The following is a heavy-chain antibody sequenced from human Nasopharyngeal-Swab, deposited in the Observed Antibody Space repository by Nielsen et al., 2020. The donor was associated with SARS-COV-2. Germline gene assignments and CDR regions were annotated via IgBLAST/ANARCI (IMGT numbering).Heavy chain of an antibody. V-gene: IGHV4-59*01. D-gene: IGHD1-1*01. Sequence: WIRQPPGKGLEWVGYINFSGTTNYNPSLKSRVTIPVDTSKNQFSLTLNSMTAADTAVYYCARGRGYAYPVDYWGQGILVTVSS. CDR2: INFSGTT. J-gene: IGHJ4*02. CDR3: ARGRGYAYPVDY.